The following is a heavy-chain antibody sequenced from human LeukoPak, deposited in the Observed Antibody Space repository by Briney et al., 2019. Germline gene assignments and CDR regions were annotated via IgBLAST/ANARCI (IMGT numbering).Heavy chain of an antibody. V-gene: IGHV1-8*01. Sequence: VASVKVSCKASGYTFTSYDINWVRQATGQGLEWMGWMNPNSGNTGYAQKFQGRITMTWNTSISTAYMELSSLRSEDTAIYYCAREDYYGSGSFSNWFDPWGQGTLVTVSS. D-gene: IGHD3-10*01. CDR2: MNPNSGNT. CDR1: GYTFTSYD. J-gene: IGHJ5*02. CDR3: AREDYYGSGSFSNWFDP.